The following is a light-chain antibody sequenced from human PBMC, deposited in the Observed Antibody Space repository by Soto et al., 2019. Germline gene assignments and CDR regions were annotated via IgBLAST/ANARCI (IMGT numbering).Light chain of an antibody. Sequence: QSALTQPASVSGSPGQSITISCTGTSSDVGGFNSVSWYQQHPGKAPKLIIYEVSNRPSGVSNRFSGSKSGNTASLTISGLQAEDEADYYCSSYTSSSRVFGGGTKVTVL. V-gene: IGLV2-14*01. CDR2: EVS. CDR1: SSDVGGFNS. CDR3: SSYTSSSRV. J-gene: IGLJ3*02.